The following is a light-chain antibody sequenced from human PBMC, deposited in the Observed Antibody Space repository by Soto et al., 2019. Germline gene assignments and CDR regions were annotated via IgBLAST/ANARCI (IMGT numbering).Light chain of an antibody. J-gene: IGLJ1*01. CDR1: NIGSDT. V-gene: IGLV3-21*02. CDR3: LVWDSIGDNYV. CDR2: DDS. Sequence: SYELTQPPSVSVAPGETARITCGRNNIGSDTVHWYQQKPGQAPVVVVYDDSERPSGTPERISGSNSGDTATLTIRRVEAGDEADYCCLVWDSIGDNYVFGSGTKVTVL.